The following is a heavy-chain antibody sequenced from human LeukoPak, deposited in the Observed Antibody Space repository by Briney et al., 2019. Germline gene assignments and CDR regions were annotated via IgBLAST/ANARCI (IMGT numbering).Heavy chain of an antibody. CDR1: GYTFTCYY. D-gene: IGHD3-3*01. J-gene: IGHJ5*02. CDR3: ARDLRDFWSGNYNWFDP. CDR2: IYPNSGGT. Sequence: ASVKVSCKASGYTFTCYYMHWVRQAPGQGLEWMGWIYPNSGGTNYAQKFQGRVTMTRDTSISTAYMELSRLRSDDTAVYYCARDLRDFWSGNYNWFDPWGQGTLVTVSS. V-gene: IGHV1-2*02.